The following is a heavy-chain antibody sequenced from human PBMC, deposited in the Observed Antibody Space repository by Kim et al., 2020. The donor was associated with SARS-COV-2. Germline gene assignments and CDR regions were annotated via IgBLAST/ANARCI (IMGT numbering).Heavy chain of an antibody. J-gene: IGHJ5*02. CDR2: INHSGST. V-gene: IGHV4-34*01. Sequence: SETLSLTCAVYGGSFSGYYWSWIRQPPGKGLEWIGEINHSGSTNYNPSLKSRVTISVDTSKNQFSLKLSSVTAADTAVYYCAIRFLENWFDPWGQGTLVTVSS. D-gene: IGHD3-3*01. CDR1: GGSFSGYY. CDR3: AIRFLENWFDP.